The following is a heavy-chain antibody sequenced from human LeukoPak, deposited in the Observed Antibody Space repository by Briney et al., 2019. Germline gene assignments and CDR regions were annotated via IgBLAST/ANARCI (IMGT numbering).Heavy chain of an antibody. CDR3: ARAPRGIGWRAFDI. CDR2: IYYSGST. J-gene: IGHJ3*02. D-gene: IGHD6-19*01. V-gene: IGHV4-59*01. Sequence: SETLSLTCTVSGGSISSYYWSWIRQPPGNGLEWIGYIYYSGSTNYNPSLKSRVTISVDTSKNQFSLKLSSVTAADTAVYYCARAPRGIGWRAFDIWGQGTMVTVSS. CDR1: GGSISSYY.